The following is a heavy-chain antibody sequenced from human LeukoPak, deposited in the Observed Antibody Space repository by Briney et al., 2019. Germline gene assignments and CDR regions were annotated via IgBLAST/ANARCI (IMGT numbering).Heavy chain of an antibody. CDR2: ISGSGGST. CDR1: GFTFSSYA. CDR3: AKAAVAQYCSGGSCYSHY. J-gene: IGHJ4*02. V-gene: IGHV3-23*01. Sequence: GGSLRLSCAASGFTFSSYAMNWVRQAPGKGLEWVSVISGSGGSTYYADSVKGRFTISRDNSKNTLYLQMNSLRAEDTAVYYCAKAAVAQYCSGGSCYSHYWGQGTLVTVSS. D-gene: IGHD2-15*01.